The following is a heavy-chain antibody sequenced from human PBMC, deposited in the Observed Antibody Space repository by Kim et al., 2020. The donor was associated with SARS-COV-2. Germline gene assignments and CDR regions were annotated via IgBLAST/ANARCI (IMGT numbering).Heavy chain of an antibody. J-gene: IGHJ4*02. D-gene: IGHD1-26*01. CDR3: VVDDAAVGAGELYY. V-gene: IGHV3-15*01. CDR1: GIMFRVAW. Sequence: GGSLRLSCGVSGIMFRVAWMSWVRQAPGKGLEWVGRIKSKTSGETVDYAAPVEGRFTISRDDSTSTVSLQMTSLRTEDTGLYYCVVDDAAVGAGELYYWGQGAQVTVSS. CDR2: IKSKTSGETV.